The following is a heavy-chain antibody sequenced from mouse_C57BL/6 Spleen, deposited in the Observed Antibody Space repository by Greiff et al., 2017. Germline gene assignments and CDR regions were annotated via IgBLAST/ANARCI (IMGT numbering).Heavy chain of an antibody. J-gene: IGHJ2*01. D-gene: IGHD3-3*01. Sequence: QVQLQQPGAELVMPGSSVKLSCKASGYTFTSYWMDWVKQRPGQRLEWIGNIYPSDSETHYNQKFKDKATLTVDKSSSTAYMQLSSLTAEDSAVYYCARGDLFDYWGQGTTLTVSS. CDR3: ARGDLFDY. V-gene: IGHV1-61*01. CDR2: IYPSDSET. CDR1: GYTFTSYW.